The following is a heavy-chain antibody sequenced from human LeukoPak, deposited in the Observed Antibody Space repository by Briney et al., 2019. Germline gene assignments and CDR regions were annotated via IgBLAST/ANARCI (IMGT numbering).Heavy chain of an antibody. Sequence: PGGSLRLSCAASGFTFSHSYMHWVRQAPGKGLVWVSRIDNDGGTSYADSVKGRFTITRDKAKNTLYLQMNSLRAEDTALYYCARDLNYNLDFWGQGTLVTVSS. V-gene: IGHV3-74*01. D-gene: IGHD5-24*01. J-gene: IGHJ4*02. CDR3: ARDLNYNLDF. CDR2: IDNDGGT. CDR1: GFTFSHSY.